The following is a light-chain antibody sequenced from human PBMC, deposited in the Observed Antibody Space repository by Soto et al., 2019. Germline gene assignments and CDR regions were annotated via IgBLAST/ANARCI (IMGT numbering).Light chain of an antibody. Sequence: EVMMSQSPSTLSVSPGERATLSCRASQSVSSNLAWYQQKPGQAPRLLIYGASTRATGIPARFSGSGSGTEFTLTISSLQSEDFAVYYCQQYNNWPPITFGQGTRLAIK. J-gene: IGKJ5*01. CDR3: QQYNNWPPIT. CDR1: QSVSSN. V-gene: IGKV3-15*01. CDR2: GAS.